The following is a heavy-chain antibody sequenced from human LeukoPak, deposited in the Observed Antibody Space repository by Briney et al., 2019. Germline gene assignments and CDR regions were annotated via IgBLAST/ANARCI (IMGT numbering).Heavy chain of an antibody. Sequence: GGAPTHSCVAPGYTSRIYWMYSVRETPGEGLEWVANIKQDGTTEYYVDSVKGRFTISRDNAKKSLSLQMNSPRGEDTAVYYCAGGTGWLIEQWGQGTLVTVSS. CDR3: AGGTGWLIEQ. D-gene: IGHD6-19*01. CDR1: GYTSRIYW. CDR2: IKQDGTTE. V-gene: IGHV3-7*03. J-gene: IGHJ4*02.